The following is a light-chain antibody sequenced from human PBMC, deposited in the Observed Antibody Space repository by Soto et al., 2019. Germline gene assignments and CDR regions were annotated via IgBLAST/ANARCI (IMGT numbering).Light chain of an antibody. J-gene: IGLJ1*01. CDR1: SNDVGGYNL. V-gene: IGLV2-23*01. Sequence: QSALTQPPSVSGSPGQSIIISCSGSSNDVGGYNLVSWYQHHPDKAPKVIIYEGTKRPSGLSTRFSGSKSGNTASLTISGLQAEDEADYYCCSYAGGRTYVFGSGTKVTVL. CDR3: CSYAGGRTYV. CDR2: EGT.